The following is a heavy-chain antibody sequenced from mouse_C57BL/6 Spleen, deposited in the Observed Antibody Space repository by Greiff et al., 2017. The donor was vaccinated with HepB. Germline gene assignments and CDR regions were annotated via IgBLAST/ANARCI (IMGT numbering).Heavy chain of an antibody. CDR2: IYPGNSDT. CDR3: TRRYKDYFDY. Sequence: EVQLQQSGTVLARPGASVKMSCKTSGYTFTSYWMHWVKQRPGQGLEWIGAIYPGNSDTSYNQKFKGKAKLTAVTSASTAYIEHSSLTKEDSAVYYCTRRYKDYFDYWGQGTTLTVSS. D-gene: IGHD2-14*01. V-gene: IGHV1-5*01. J-gene: IGHJ2*01. CDR1: GYTFTSYW.